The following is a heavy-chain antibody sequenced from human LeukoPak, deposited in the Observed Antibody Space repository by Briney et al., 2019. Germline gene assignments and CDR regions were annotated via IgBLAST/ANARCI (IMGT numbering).Heavy chain of an antibody. J-gene: IGHJ4*02. CDR2: IRYDGSNK. V-gene: IGHV3-30*02. CDR3: AKDSTIFGVVISLFDY. Sequence: GGPLRLSCAASGFTFSSYGMHWVRQAPGKGLEWVAFIRYDGSNKYYADSVKGRFTISRDNSKNTLYLQMNSLRAEDTAVYYCAKDSTIFGVVISLFDYWGQGTLVTVSS. CDR1: GFTFSSYG. D-gene: IGHD3-3*01.